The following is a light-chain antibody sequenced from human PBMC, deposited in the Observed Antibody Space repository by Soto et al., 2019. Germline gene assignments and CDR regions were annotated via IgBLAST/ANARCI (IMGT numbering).Light chain of an antibody. V-gene: IGKV1-6*01. Sequence: IQMTQSPSSLSASVGDRVTITCRASRYIRYDLSWYQQRPGQAPKVLIYTASNLQSGVPSSFSGSGSGTDFTLTISSLQPEDSATYYCLQDYNYPWTFGQGTKGEIK. J-gene: IGKJ1*01. CDR3: LQDYNYPWT. CDR2: TAS. CDR1: RYIRYD.